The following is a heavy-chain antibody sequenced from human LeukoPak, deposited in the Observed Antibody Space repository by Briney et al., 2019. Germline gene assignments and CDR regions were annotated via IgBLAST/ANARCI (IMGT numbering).Heavy chain of an antibody. D-gene: IGHD6-13*01. J-gene: IGHJ4*02. CDR1: GFTFSSYS. CDR2: ISSSSSTI. CDR3: ARGTGIAAAGTNY. V-gene: IGHV3-48*01. Sequence: GGSLRLSCAASGFTFSSYSMNWVRQAPGKGLEWVSYISSSSSTIYYADSVKGRFTISRDNAKNSLYLQMNSLRAEDTAVYYCARGTGIAAAGTNYWGQGTLVTVSS.